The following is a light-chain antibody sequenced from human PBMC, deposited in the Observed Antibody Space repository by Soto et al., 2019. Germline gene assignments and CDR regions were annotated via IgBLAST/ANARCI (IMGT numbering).Light chain of an antibody. CDR1: ISDIETYNL. J-gene: IGLJ1*01. CDR3: CSFAGRNTFV. CDR2: EDS. Sequence: QSALTQPASVSGSPGQSITISCTGTISDIETYNLVSWYQQYPGKAPKLLIYEDSKRPSGVSDRFSGSKSVNTASLTIYGLQAEDEADYHCCSFAGRNTFVFCAGTKVTVL. V-gene: IGLV2-23*01.